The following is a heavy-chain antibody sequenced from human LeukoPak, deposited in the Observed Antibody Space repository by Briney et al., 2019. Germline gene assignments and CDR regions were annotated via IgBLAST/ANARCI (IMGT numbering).Heavy chain of an antibody. CDR1: GDSISNFY. V-gene: IGHV4-4*07. Sequence: SETLSLTCTVSGDSISNFYWSWVRQPAGKGLEWIGRIYTSGSTNYNPSLKSRVTMSVDTSKNQFSLKLSSVTAADTAVYYCARGLRGLRYFDWSTHYYFDYWGQGTLVTVSS. CDR2: IYTSGST. CDR3: ARGLRGLRYFDWSTHYYFDY. D-gene: IGHD3-9*01. J-gene: IGHJ4*02.